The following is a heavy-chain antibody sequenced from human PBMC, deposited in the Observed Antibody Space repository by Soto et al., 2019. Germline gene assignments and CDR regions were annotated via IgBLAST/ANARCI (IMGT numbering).Heavy chain of an antibody. J-gene: IGHJ6*04. Sequence: ASVKVSCKASGYTFTSYGISWVRQAPGQGLEWMGWISAYNGNTNYAQKLQGRVTMTTDTSTSTAYMELRSLRSDDTAVYYCAREGAITFGGVIVSMDVWGKGTTVTVSS. V-gene: IGHV1-18*01. CDR3: AREGAITFGGVIVSMDV. CDR1: GYTFTSYG. CDR2: ISAYNGNT. D-gene: IGHD3-16*02.